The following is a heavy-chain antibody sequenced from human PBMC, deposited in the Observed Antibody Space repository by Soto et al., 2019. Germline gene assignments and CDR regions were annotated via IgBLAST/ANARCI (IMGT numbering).Heavy chain of an antibody. CDR3: ARRYRVRGWDYYGMDV. CDR2: ISSSSSTI. CDR1: GFTFSSYS. J-gene: IGHJ6*02. D-gene: IGHD1-26*01. V-gene: IGHV3-48*02. Sequence: GGSLRLSCAASGFTFSSYSMNWVRQAPGKGLEWVSYISSSSSTIYYADSVKGRFTISRDNAKNSLYLQMNSLRDEDTAVYYCARRYRVRGWDYYGMDVWGQGTTVTVSS.